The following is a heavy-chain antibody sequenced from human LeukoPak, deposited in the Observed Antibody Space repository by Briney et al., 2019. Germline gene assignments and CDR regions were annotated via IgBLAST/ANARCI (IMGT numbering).Heavy chain of an antibody. CDR2: IYYSGST. D-gene: IGHD3-10*01. CDR3: ARAIMVRGVVDY. J-gene: IGHJ4*02. Sequence: PSETLSLTCTVSGGSISTYFWSWIRQPPGKGLEWIGYIYYSGSTNYNSSLKSRVTISIDTSKNQLSLKMNSVTAADTAVYYCARAIMVRGVVDYWGQGTLVTVSS. CDR1: GGSISTYF. V-gene: IGHV4-59*12.